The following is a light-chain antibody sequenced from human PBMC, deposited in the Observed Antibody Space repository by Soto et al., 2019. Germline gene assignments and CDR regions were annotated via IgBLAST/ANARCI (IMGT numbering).Light chain of an antibody. CDR1: SSDVGGYNY. CDR3: SSSAASNNFYFV. CDR2: EVT. Sequence: QSALTQPPSASGSPGQSVTISCTGTSSDVGGYNYVSWYQQYPGRAPKLMIYEVTKRPSGVPDRFSGSKSGNTASLTVSGLHAAYEADYYCSSSAASNNFYFVFGGGTKLTVL. V-gene: IGLV2-8*01. J-gene: IGLJ3*02.